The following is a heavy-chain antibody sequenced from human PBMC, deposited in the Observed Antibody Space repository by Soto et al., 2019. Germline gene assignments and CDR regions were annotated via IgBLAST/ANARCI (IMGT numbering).Heavy chain of an antibody. CDR3: AKDILLYSGRTYGMDV. CDR1: GFTFDDYA. J-gene: IGHJ6*02. D-gene: IGHD6-13*01. CDR2: ISWNSGSI. Sequence: GGSLRLSCAASGFTFDDYAMHWVRQAPGKGLEWVSGISWNSGSIGYADSVKGRFTISRDNAKNSLYLQMNSLRAEDTALYYCAKDILLYSGRTYGMDVWGQGTTVTVSS. V-gene: IGHV3-9*01.